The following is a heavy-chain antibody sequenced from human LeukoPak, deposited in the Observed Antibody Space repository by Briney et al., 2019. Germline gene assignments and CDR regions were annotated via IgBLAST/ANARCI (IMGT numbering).Heavy chain of an antibody. Sequence: SETLSLTCAVAGGSISSGGYSWSWIRQTPGKGLEWIAYIHDRGSTHNNPSLKRRISISIDTSTNQFSLKLSSVTAADTAVYYCARGGYYGSGNDFRFDPWGQGTLVTVSS. V-gene: IGHV4-30-4*07. CDR1: GGSISSGGYS. J-gene: IGHJ5*02. CDR3: ARGGYYGSGNDFRFDP. CDR2: IHDRGST. D-gene: IGHD3-10*01.